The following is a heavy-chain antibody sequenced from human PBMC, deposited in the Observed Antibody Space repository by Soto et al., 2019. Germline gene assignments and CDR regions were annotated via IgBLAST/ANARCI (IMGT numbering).Heavy chain of an antibody. CDR1: GFSRSTSGMC. CDR3: ARIRGRGYLYYCNHRSV. D-gene: IGHD4-4*01. Sequence: SGPTLVNPTQTLTLTCPFSGFSRSTSGMCVSWIRQPPGKALEWLALIDWDDDKYYSTSLKTRLTISKDTSKRQVVLTMTNMDTGDTATYSCARIRGRGYLYYCNHRSVCGRQTTVTGAS. CDR2: IDWDDDK. J-gene: IGHJ6*01. V-gene: IGHV2-70*01.